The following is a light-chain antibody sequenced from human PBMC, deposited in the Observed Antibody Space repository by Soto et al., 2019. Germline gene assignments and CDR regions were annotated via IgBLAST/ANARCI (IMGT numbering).Light chain of an antibody. V-gene: IGKV1-5*03. CDR1: QSISSW. J-gene: IGKJ4*01. CDR2: KAS. Sequence: DIQMTQSPSTLSASVGDRVTITCRASQSISSWLAWYQQKPGKAPNLPIYKASSLESGVPSRFSGSGSGTEFTLTLSSLQPDDFATYYCQQYNSYPLTFGGGTKVEIK. CDR3: QQYNSYPLT.